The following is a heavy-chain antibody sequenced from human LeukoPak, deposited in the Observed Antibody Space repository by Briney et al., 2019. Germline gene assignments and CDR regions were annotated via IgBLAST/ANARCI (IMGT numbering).Heavy chain of an antibody. CDR2: IYYSGST. J-gene: IGHJ4*02. Sequence: SSETLSLTCTVSGGSISSGDYYWSWIRQPPGEGLEWIGYIYYSGSTYYNPSLKSRVTISVDTSKNQFSLNLSSVTAADTAVYHCARLSYGSGSHYNFYFDFWGQGTLVTVSA. V-gene: IGHV4-30-4*01. CDR3: ARLSYGSGSHYNFYFDF. CDR1: GGSISSGDYY. D-gene: IGHD3-10*01.